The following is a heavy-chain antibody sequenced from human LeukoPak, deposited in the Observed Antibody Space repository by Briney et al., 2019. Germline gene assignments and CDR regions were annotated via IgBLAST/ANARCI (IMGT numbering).Heavy chain of an antibody. Sequence: SKTLSLTCTVSGGSISSSSYYWGWIRQPPGKGLEWIGSIYYSGSTYYNPSLKSRVTISVDTSKNQFSLKLSSVTAADTAVYYCASVVGREYLYFQHWGQGTLVTVSS. CDR2: IYYSGST. CDR3: ASVVGREYLYFQH. D-gene: IGHD2-21*01. J-gene: IGHJ1*01. V-gene: IGHV4-39*07. CDR1: GGSISSSSYY.